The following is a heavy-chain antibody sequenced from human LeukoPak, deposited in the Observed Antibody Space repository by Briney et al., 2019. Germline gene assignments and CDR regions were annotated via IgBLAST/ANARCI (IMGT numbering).Heavy chain of an antibody. CDR2: ISPSGGDT. D-gene: IGHD5-24*01. Sequence: GGSLRLSCAASGFTFTNYAMNWVRQAPGKGLEWVSTISPSGGDTYYADSVKGRFTISKDISKNTLYLQMNSLRAEDTAVYYCARRAYNWGAFDIWGQETMVTVSS. CDR3: ARRAYNWGAFDI. V-gene: IGHV3-23*01. J-gene: IGHJ3*02. CDR1: GFTFTNYA.